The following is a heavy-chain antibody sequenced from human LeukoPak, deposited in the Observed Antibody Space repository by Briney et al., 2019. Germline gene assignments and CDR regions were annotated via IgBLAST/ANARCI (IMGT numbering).Heavy chain of an antibody. CDR3: TRVGYIDEGIDY. CDR1: GFTFSTYW. Sequence: GGSLRLSCAASGFTFSTYWMSWVRQAPGKGLEGVANIKQDGSKKSYVDSVKGRFTISRDNAKNSLYLQMNSLRAEDTAIYYCTRVGYIDEGIDYWGQGTLVTVSS. D-gene: IGHD5-24*01. V-gene: IGHV3-7*04. J-gene: IGHJ4*02. CDR2: IKQDGSKK.